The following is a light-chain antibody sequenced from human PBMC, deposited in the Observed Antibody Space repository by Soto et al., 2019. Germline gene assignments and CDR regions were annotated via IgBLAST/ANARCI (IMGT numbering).Light chain of an antibody. J-gene: IGLJ1*01. V-gene: IGLV2-8*01. CDR1: SSNIGGYDF. CDR3: SSYAGTNVCV. CDR2: NVH. Sequence: QSALTQPPSASGSPGQAVTISCTGTSSNIGGYDFDSWHQVRRGEPPQLIICNVHGRPSGAPRRSAGSKSGNTSSLTVSGLQAVDEAYYCCSSYAGTNVCVFGSGTKVTVL.